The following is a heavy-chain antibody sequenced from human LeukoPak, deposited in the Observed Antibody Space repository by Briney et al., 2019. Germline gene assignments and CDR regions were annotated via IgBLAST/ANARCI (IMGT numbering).Heavy chain of an antibody. CDR2: IYYSGST. CDR1: GGSITNNNYY. CDR3: ARLASGSYGPLTPFDY. J-gene: IGHJ4*02. D-gene: IGHD1-26*01. Sequence: PSETLSLTCTVSGGSITNNNYYWDWIRQPPGKGLEWIGDIYYSGSTNYNPSLKSRVTISVDTSKNQFSLRLSSVTAADTAVYYSARLASGSYGPLTPFDYWGQGTLVTVSS. V-gene: IGHV4-61*05.